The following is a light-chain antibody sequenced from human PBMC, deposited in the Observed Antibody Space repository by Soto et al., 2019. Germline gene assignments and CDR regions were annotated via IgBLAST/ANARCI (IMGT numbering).Light chain of an antibody. Sequence: QSVLTQPASVSGSPGQSITISCTGTSSDVGNYNYVSWYQQHPGKAPQLMIFQVSNRASGVSNRFSGSKSGDTASLTISGLQAEDEADYYCSSYTTSSTLYVFGTGTKGTVL. J-gene: IGLJ1*01. CDR1: SSDVGNYNY. CDR2: QVS. CDR3: SSYTTSSTLYV. V-gene: IGLV2-14*01.